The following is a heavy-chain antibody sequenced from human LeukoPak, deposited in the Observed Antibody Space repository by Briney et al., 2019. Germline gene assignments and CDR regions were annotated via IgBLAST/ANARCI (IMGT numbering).Heavy chain of an antibody. CDR1: GGSISSYY. CDR2: VYYSGST. D-gene: IGHD1-1*01. CDR3: ARAAAPPRRGYYYYYYMDV. Sequence: PSETLSLTCAVSGGSISSYYWSRIRQPPGKALEWIGYVYYSGSTNYNPSLKSRVTISVDTSKNQFSLKLSSVTAADTAVYYCARAAAPPRRGYYYYYYMDVWGKGTTVTVSS. J-gene: IGHJ6*03. V-gene: IGHV4-59*12.